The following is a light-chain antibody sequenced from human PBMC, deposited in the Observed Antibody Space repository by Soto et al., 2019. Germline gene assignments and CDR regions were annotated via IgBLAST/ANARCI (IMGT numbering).Light chain of an antibody. CDR1: QSVSNSY. Sequence: EIVLTQSPGTLSLSPAERATLSCRASQSVSNSYLAWYQQKPGQAPRLLIYGASSRATGIPDRYGGSGSGTDFTLTISRLEPEDFAVYYCQRYGSSSTYTFGQGTKLEIK. J-gene: IGKJ2*01. CDR2: GAS. V-gene: IGKV3-20*01. CDR3: QRYGSSSTYT.